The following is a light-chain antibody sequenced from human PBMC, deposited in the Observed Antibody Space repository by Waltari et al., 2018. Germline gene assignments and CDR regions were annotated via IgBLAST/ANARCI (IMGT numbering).Light chain of an antibody. Sequence: SYVLTQPPSVSVAPGKTARITCGGTNIGSKSLHCYQQKPGQAPVLVIYDDSDRPSGIPERFSGSNSGNTATLTISRVEAGDEADYYCQVWDSSSDHHVVFGGGTKLTVL. V-gene: IGLV3-21*04. J-gene: IGLJ2*01. CDR3: QVWDSSSDHHVV. CDR2: DDS. CDR1: NIGSKS.